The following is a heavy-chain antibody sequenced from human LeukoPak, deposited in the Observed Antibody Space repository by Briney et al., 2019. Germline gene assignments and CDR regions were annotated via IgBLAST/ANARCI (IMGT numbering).Heavy chain of an antibody. J-gene: IGHJ4*02. V-gene: IGHV1-24*01. CDR3: ATDPVGYCSSDSCYSVDY. Sequence: VASVKVSCKVSGYTLTELSIHWVRQAPGKGLEWMGGFNPEDGVKIYVQKFQGRVTMTEDTSIDTAYMELSSLRSEDTAMYYCATDPVGYCSSDSCYSVDYWGQGTLVTVSS. CDR2: FNPEDGVK. D-gene: IGHD2-15*01. CDR1: GYTLTELS.